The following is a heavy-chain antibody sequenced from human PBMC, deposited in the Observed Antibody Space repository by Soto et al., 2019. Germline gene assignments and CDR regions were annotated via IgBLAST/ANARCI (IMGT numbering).Heavy chain of an antibody. CDR1: GFTFGDYA. V-gene: IGHV3-21*06. CDR3: GRRDSRSSADY. Sequence: LSCAASGFTFGDYAMNWVRQAPGEGLEWVSSISSTGIYIYYADSVQGRFTISRDNARNSLYLQMNSLRAEDTATNYCGRRDSRSSADYWGQGILVTVSS. J-gene: IGHJ4*02. D-gene: IGHD6-6*01. CDR2: ISSTGIYI.